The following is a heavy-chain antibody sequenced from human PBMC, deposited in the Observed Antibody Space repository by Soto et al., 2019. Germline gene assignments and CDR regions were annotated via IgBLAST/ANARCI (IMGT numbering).Heavy chain of an antibody. Sequence: SSETLSLTCTVSGGSISTYYWNWIRQTPGKGLEWIGYIHHSGRTNYNPSLRSRVTISVDTSKNQFSLKLSSVTAADTAVYFCARVGDSSGFVWYFDLWGRGTLVTVS. J-gene: IGHJ2*01. V-gene: IGHV4-59*01. CDR3: ARVGDSSGFVWYFDL. D-gene: IGHD3-22*01. CDR2: IHHSGRT. CDR1: GGSISTYY.